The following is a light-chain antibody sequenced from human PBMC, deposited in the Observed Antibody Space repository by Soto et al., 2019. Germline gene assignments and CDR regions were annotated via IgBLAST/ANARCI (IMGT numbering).Light chain of an antibody. Sequence: IQMTQSPSSLSASVGDRVTITCRASQGISNNLAWYQQKPGKVPKLLIYAASTLQSGVPSRFSGSGSGTDFTITISSLQPEDVATYYCQKYNSVPITFGQGTRLEIK. CDR1: QGISNN. CDR3: QKYNSVPIT. V-gene: IGKV1-27*01. CDR2: AAS. J-gene: IGKJ5*01.